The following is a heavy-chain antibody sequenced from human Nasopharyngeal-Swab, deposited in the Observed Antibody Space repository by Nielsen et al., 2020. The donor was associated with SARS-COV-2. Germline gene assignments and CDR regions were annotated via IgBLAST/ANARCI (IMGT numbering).Heavy chain of an antibody. CDR3: AREVNAFDI. CDR2: ISYDGSNK. D-gene: IGHD3-22*01. J-gene: IGHJ3*02. V-gene: IGHV3-30-3*01. Sequence: GGSLRLSCAASGFTFSSYAMHWVRQAPGKGLEWVALISYDGSNKYYADSVKGRFTISRDNSKNTLYLQMNSLRAEDTAVYYCAREVNAFDIWGQGTMVTVSS. CDR1: GFTFSSYA.